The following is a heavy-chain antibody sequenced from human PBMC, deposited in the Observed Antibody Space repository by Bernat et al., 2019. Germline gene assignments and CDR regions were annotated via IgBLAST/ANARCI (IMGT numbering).Heavy chain of an antibody. D-gene: IGHD3-3*01. Sequence: QVQLQESGPGLVKPSQTLSLTCTVSGGSISSGGYYWSWIRQHPGKGLEWIGSIYYSGSTYYNPSLKSRVTISVDTSKNQFSLKLSSVTAADTAVYYCARHSARVGDFWSGYGYFDLWGRGTLVTVSS. V-gene: IGHV4-39*01. J-gene: IGHJ2*01. CDR3: ARHSARVGDFWSGYGYFDL. CDR1: GGSISSGGYY. CDR2: IYYSGST.